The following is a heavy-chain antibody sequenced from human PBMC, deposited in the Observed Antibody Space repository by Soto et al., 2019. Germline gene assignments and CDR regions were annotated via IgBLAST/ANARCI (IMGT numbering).Heavy chain of an antibody. Sequence: PSETLSLTCAVYGGSFSGYYWSWIRQPPGKGLEWIGEINHSGSTNYNPSLKSRVTISVDTSKNQFSLKLSSVTAADTAVYYCATPSPVTHSYDSWGQGALVTVSS. CDR2: INHSGST. V-gene: IGHV4-34*01. CDR1: GGSFSGYY. CDR3: ATPSPVTHSYDS. D-gene: IGHD4-17*01. J-gene: IGHJ4*02.